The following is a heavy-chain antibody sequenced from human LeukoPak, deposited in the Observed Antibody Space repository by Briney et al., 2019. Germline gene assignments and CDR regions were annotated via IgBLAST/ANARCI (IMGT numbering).Heavy chain of an antibody. CDR1: GLTFSSYA. CDR3: GRKPAVYYYNDAGYNDF. V-gene: IGHV3-64*02. J-gene: IGHJ4*02. Sequence: GGSLRLSCAASGLTFSSYAMSWVRQAPGKGLEYVAGINPNGHSTHYADSLKGRLIISRDNSKSTLDLQMRSLRPEDTAVYYCGRKPAVYYYNDAGYNDFWGQGSLVSVSS. CDR2: INPNGHST. D-gene: IGHD3-9*01.